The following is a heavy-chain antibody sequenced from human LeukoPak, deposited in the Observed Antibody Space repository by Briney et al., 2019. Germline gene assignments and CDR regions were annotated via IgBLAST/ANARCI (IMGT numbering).Heavy chain of an antibody. D-gene: IGHD6-13*01. CDR3: ARVTSSSWFEGYLDY. Sequence: SETLSLTCTVSGYSISSGYYWGWIRQPPGKGLEWIGNIYHGGSTYYNPSLKSRVTMSGDTSKSQFSLNLSSVTAADTAVYYCARVTSSSWFEGYLDYWGQGTLVTVSS. CDR2: IYHGGST. CDR1: GYSISSGYY. V-gene: IGHV4-38-2*02. J-gene: IGHJ4*02.